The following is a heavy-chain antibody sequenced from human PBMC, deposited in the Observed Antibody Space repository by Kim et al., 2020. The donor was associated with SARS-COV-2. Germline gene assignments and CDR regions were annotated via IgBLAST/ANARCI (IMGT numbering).Heavy chain of an antibody. Sequence: YYADSVKGRFTISRDNSKNTLYLQMNSLRAEDTAVYYCAKDLKARWFGEFRGQGTLVTVSS. D-gene: IGHD3-10*01. J-gene: IGHJ4*02. V-gene: IGHV3-23*01. CDR3: AKDLKARWFGEF.